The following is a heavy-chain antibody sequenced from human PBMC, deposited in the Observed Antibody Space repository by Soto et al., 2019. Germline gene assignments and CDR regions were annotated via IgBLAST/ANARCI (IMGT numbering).Heavy chain of an antibody. CDR3: ARDRSTAMVDYYYGMDV. D-gene: IGHD5-18*01. CDR1: GGTFSSYA. V-gene: IGHV1-69*12. CDR2: IIPIFGTA. Sequence: QVQLVQSGAEVKKPGSSVKVSCKASGGTFSSYAISWVRQAPGQGLEWMGGIIPIFGTANYAQKFQGRVTITADESTSTAYMERSSLRSEDTAVYYCARDRSTAMVDYYYGMDVWGQGTTVTVSS. J-gene: IGHJ6*02.